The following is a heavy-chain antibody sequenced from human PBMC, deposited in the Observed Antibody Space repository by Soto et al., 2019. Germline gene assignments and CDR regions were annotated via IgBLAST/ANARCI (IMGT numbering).Heavy chain of an antibody. CDR2: IYYSGST. CDR1: GGSISSSSYY. CDR3: ARRDCSSTSCYLLNRLDP. V-gene: IGHV4-39*01. Sequence: PSETLSLTCTVSGGSISSSSYYWGWIRQPPGKGREWIGSIYYSGSTYYNPSLKSRVTISVDTSKNQFSLKLSSVTAADTAVYYCARRDCSSTSCYLLNRLDPWGQGTLVTVSS. J-gene: IGHJ5*02. D-gene: IGHD2-2*01.